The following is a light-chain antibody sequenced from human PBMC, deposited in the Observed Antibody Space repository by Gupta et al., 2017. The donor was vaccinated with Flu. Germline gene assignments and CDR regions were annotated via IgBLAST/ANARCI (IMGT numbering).Light chain of an antibody. CDR2: KTS. Sequence: DIQMTQFPSTLSASVGDRVTITCRASQSISSLLAWYQQKPGKAPKILIYKTSRLKSGVTSRFSGSGSGTEFTRPRNSMQPDDSETYDGQFQNTFGQGTKMEIK. V-gene: IGKV1-5*03. J-gene: IGKJ2*01. CDR1: QSISSL. CDR3: QFQNT.